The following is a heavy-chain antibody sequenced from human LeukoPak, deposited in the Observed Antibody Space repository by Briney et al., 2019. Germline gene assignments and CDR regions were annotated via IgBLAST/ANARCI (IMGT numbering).Heavy chain of an antibody. V-gene: IGHV3-23*01. J-gene: IGHJ4*02. CDR3: AKSHYDSRNYDY. D-gene: IGHD3-22*01. CDR2: ISGSGGST. Sequence: FSAISGSGGSTYYADSVKGRFTISRDNSKNTLYLQMNSLRAEDTAVYYCAKSHYDSRNYDYWGQGTLVTVSS.